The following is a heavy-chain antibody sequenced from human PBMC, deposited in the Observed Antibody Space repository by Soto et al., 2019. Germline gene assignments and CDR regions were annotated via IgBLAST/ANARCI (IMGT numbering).Heavy chain of an antibody. Sequence: QVQLQESGPGLVKPSQTLSLTCAISGDSVSSNSAAWNWIRQSPSRGLEWLGRTYYRSRWYNDYAVPVRSRITVNADTAKNQFSLQLTSVTPEDTAVYYCAGTTSYQWYYMDVWGKGPTVTVSS. D-gene: IGHD1-7*01. V-gene: IGHV6-1*01. J-gene: IGHJ6*03. CDR1: GDSVSSNSAA. CDR2: TYYRSRWYN. CDR3: AGTTSYQWYYMDV.